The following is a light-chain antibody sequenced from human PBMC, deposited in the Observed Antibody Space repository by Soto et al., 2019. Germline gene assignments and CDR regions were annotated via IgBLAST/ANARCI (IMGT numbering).Light chain of an antibody. Sequence: EIVLTQSPATLFLSPGKRATLSCRASQSVSNYLAWYQQKPGQAPRLLIYDASNRATGIPARFSGSGSGTDFTLTISSLVPEDFAVYYCQHRSTWPLTFGGGTKVDIK. CDR2: DAS. V-gene: IGKV3-11*01. CDR3: QHRSTWPLT. J-gene: IGKJ4*01. CDR1: QSVSNY.